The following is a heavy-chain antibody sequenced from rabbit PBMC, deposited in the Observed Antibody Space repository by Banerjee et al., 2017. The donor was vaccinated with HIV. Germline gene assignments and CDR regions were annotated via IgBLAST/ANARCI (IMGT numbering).Heavy chain of an antibody. J-gene: IGHJ4*01. CDR1: GFSFNNNYV. Sequence: QEQLEESGGGLVKPEGSLTLTCTASGFSFNNNYVMCWVRQAPGKGLEWITCIYAGSSGNAVYATWAKGRFTISKTSSTTVTVQMTSLTAADTATYFCARDLAGVIGWNFNLWGPGTLVTVS. CDR3: ARDLAGVIGWNFNL. D-gene: IGHD4-1*01. CDR2: IYAGSSGNA. V-gene: IGHV1S45*01.